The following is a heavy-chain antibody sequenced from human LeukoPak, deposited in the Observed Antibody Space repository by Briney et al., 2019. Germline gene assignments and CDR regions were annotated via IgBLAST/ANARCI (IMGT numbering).Heavy chain of an antibody. CDR1: GFTFSSYA. Sequence: GGSLRLSCAASGFTFSSYAMSWVRQAEGKVMEWVSAISGSGGSTHYADSVKGRFTSSRDNSKNTLYLQMNSLRAEDTAVYYCAKAQSRRWFGELFHWGQGTLVTVSS. CDR2: ISGSGGST. V-gene: IGHV3-23*01. D-gene: IGHD3-10*01. CDR3: AKAQSRRWFGELFH. J-gene: IGHJ4*02.